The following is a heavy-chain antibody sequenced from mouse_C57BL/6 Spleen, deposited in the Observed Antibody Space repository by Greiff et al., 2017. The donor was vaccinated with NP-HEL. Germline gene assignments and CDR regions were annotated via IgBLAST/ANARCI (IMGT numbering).Heavy chain of an antibody. CDR3: ARIASRDGYYYFDY. J-gene: IGHJ2*01. CDR2: IWWDDDK. D-gene: IGHD2-3*01. Sequence: QVQLKESGPGILQPSQTLSLTCSFSGFSLSTFGMGVGWIRQPSGKGLEWLAHIWWDDDKYYNPALKSRLTISKDTSKNQVFLKIANVDTADTATYYCARIASRDGYYYFDYWGQGTTLTVSS. V-gene: IGHV8-8*01. CDR1: GFSLSTFGMG.